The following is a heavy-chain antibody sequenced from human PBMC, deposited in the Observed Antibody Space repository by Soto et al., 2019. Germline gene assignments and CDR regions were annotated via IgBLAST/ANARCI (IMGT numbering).Heavy chain of an antibody. Sequence: ASVKVSCKASGGTFSSYTISWVRQAPGQGLEWMGRIIPILGIANYAQKFQGRVTITADKSTSTAYMELSSLRSEDTAVYYCARGRGYSGYDSVLRTSYYYYGMDVWGQGTTVTVSS. J-gene: IGHJ6*02. CDR3: ARGRGYSGYDSVLRTSYYYYGMDV. CDR2: IIPILGIA. D-gene: IGHD5-12*01. CDR1: GGTFSSYT. V-gene: IGHV1-69*02.